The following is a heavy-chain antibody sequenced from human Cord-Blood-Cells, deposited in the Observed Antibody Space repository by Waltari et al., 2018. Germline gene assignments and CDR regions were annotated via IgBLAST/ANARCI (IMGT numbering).Heavy chain of an antibody. Sequence: QVQLVQSGAEVKKPGSSVKVSCKASGGTFSSYAIRWGRPAPGQGLEWMGGIIPIFGTANYAQKFQGRVTITADESTSTAYMELSSLRSEDTAVYYCARYQFGELLSRYFDLWGRGTLVTVSS. V-gene: IGHV1-69*01. CDR1: GGTFSSYA. CDR3: ARYQFGELLSRYFDL. CDR2: IIPIFGTA. D-gene: IGHD3-10*01. J-gene: IGHJ2*01.